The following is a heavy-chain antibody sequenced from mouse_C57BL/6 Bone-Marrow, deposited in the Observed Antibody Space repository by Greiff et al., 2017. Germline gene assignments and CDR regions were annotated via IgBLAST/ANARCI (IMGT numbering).Heavy chain of an antibody. CDR3: ARNDGYYYWYCDV. CDR1: GYAFSSSW. CDR2: IYPGDGDT. D-gene: IGHD2-3*01. Sequence: QVQLQQSGPELVKPGASVKISCKASGYAFSSSWMNWVKQRPGKGLEWIGRIYPGDGDTNYNGKFKGKATLTADKSSSTAYMQLSSLTSEDSAVYFCARNDGYYYWYCDVWGTGTTVTVYS. J-gene: IGHJ1*03. V-gene: IGHV1-82*01.